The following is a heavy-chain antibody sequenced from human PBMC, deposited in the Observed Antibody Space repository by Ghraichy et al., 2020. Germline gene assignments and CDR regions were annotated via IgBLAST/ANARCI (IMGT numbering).Heavy chain of an antibody. CDR2: ISSGGSTI. V-gene: IGHV3-48*01. Sequence: GGSLRLSCGASGFTFSSFNLHWVRQAPGKGLEWISYISSGGSTIYYADSVKGRFTVSRDSPTNSLFLQMNSLTVNDTAVYYCTRELVQVWSGAMMRAYDVWGHGTMVTVSS. CDR3: TRELVQVWSGAMMRAYDV. D-gene: IGHD3-10*01. CDR1: GFTFSSFN. J-gene: IGHJ3*01.